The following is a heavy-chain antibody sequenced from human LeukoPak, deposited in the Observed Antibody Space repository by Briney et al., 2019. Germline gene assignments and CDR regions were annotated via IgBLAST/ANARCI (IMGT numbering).Heavy chain of an antibody. J-gene: IGHJ6*03. CDR1: GFTFSSYG. D-gene: IGHD6-13*01. CDR3: AKDRGSSSWYYYYYYYMDV. V-gene: IGHV3-30*02. Sequence: GGSLRLSCAASGFTFSSYGMHWVRQAPGKGLEWVAFIRYDGSNTYYADSVKGRFTISRDNSKNTLYLQMNSLRAEDTAVYKCAKDRGSSSWYYYYYYYMDVWGKGTTVTISS. CDR2: IRYDGSNT.